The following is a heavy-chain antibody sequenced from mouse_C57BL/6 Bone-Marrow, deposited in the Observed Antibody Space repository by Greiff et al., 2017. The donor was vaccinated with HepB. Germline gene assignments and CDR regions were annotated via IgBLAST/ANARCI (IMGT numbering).Heavy chain of an antibody. V-gene: IGHV1-74*01. J-gene: IGHJ1*03. CDR2: IHPSDSDT. CDR3: AIRGDHDTRGLEYFDV. Sequence: VKLQQPGAELVKPGASVKVSCKASGYTFTSYWMHWVKQRPGQGLEWIGRIHPSDSDTNYNQKFKGKATLTVDKSSSTAYMQLSSLTSEDSAVYYCAIRGDHDTRGLEYFDVWGTGTTVTVSS. CDR1: GYTFTSYW. D-gene: IGHD2-4*01.